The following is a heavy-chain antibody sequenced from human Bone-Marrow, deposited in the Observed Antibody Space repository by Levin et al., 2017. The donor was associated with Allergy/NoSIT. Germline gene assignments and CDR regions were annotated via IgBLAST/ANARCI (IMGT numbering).Heavy chain of an antibody. CDR1: GFTFSSYG. CDR2: ISYDGSNK. CDR3: AKDRRTIFGVVTPFGY. V-gene: IGHV3-30*18. J-gene: IGHJ4*02. D-gene: IGHD3-3*01. Sequence: PGGSLRLSCAASGFTFSSYGMHWVRQAPGKGLEWVAVISYDGSNKYYADSVKGRFTISRDNSKNTLYLQMNSLRAEDTAVYYCAKDRRTIFGVVTPFGYWGQGTLVTVSS.